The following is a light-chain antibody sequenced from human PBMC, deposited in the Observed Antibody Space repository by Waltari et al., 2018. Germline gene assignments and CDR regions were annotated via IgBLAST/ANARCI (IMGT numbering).Light chain of an antibody. V-gene: IGKV1-39*01. CDR2: AAS. J-gene: IGKJ2*01. Sequence: DIQMTQSPFSLSASVGDRVTITCRASQSISSYLNWYQQKPGKAPKLLIYAASSLQSGVPSRFSGSGSGTDFTLTISSLQPEDFATYYCQQSYRFGQGTKLEIK. CDR3: QQSYR. CDR1: QSISSY.